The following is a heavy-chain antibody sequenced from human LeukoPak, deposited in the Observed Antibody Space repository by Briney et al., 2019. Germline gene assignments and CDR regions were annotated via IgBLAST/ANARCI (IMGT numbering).Heavy chain of an antibody. J-gene: IGHJ5*02. V-gene: IGHV4-4*07. D-gene: IGHD3-10*01. CDR1: GGSISSYY. Sequence: SETLSLTCTVSGGSISSYYWSWIRQPAGKGLEWIGRIYTSGSTNYNPSLKSRVTMSVDTSKNQFSLKLSSVTAADTAVYYCARDRWFGELPSEWFDPWGQGTLVTVSS. CDR3: ARDRWFGELPSEWFDP. CDR2: IYTSGST.